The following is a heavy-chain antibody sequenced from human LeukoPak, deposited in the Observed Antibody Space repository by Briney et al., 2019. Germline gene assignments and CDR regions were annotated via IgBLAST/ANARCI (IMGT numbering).Heavy chain of an antibody. V-gene: IGHV4-59*06. D-gene: IGHD5-12*01. CDR1: GGSISNYY. J-gene: IGHJ4*02. CDR2: IYYSGST. CDR3: ARDSGYDRRGRFDY. Sequence: PSETLSLTCTVSGGSISNYYWSWIRQHPGKGLEWIGYIYYSGSTYYNPSLKSRVTISVDTSKNQFSLKLSSVTAADTAVYYCARDSGYDRRGRFDYWGQGTLVTVSS.